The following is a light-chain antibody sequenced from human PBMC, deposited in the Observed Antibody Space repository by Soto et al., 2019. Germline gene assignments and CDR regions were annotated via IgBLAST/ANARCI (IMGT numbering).Light chain of an antibody. Sequence: EIVLTQSPGTLSLSPGDRATLSCRASQSVTGYLGWYQQKPGQAPRLLVYDTSNRATGIPARFIGSGSGTDFTLTISSLEPEDFAVYYCQQRGDWPPTFGQGTKVEIK. J-gene: IGKJ1*01. V-gene: IGKV3-11*01. CDR3: QQRGDWPPT. CDR2: DTS. CDR1: QSVTGY.